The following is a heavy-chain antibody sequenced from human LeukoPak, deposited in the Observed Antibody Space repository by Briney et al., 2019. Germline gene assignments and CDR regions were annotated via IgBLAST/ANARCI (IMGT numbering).Heavy chain of an antibody. V-gene: IGHV3-30-3*01. CDR2: ISYDGSNK. J-gene: IGHJ5*02. Sequence: PGRSLRLSCAASGFTFSSYAMHWDRQVPGKGLEWVAVISYDGSNKYYADSVKGRFTISRDNSKNTLHLQMNSLRAEDTAVYYCARDWANIVVVVAATPATWFDPWGQGTLVTVSS. D-gene: IGHD2-15*01. CDR3: ARDWANIVVVVAATPATWFDP. CDR1: GFTFSSYA.